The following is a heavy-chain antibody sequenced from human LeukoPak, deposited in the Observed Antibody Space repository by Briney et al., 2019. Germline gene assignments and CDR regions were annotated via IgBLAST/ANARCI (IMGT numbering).Heavy chain of an antibody. J-gene: IGHJ4*02. V-gene: IGHV3-33*06. CDR1: GFTFSSYG. Sequence: GGSLRLSCAASGFTFSSYGMHWVRQAPGKGLEWVAVIWYDGSNKYYADSVKGRFTISRDNSKNTLYLQMNSLRAEDTAVYYCAKDSVIPSGWYCFDYWGQGTLVTVSS. CDR2: IWYDGSNK. CDR3: AKDSVIPSGWYCFDY. D-gene: IGHD6-19*01.